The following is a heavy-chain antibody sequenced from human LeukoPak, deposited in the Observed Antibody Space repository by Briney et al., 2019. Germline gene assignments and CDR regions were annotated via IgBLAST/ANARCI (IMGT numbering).Heavy chain of an antibody. CDR1: GGSFSGYY. CDR2: IYTSGST. CDR3: ARGTGDSDFWSGYRFNWFDP. D-gene: IGHD3-3*01. Sequence: PSETLSLTCAVYGGSFSGYYWSWIRQPPGKGLEWIGRIYTSGSTNYNPSLKSRVTISVDTSKNQFSLKLSSVTAADTAVYYCARGTGDSDFWSGYRFNWFDPWGQGTLVTVSS. J-gene: IGHJ5*02. V-gene: IGHV4-59*10.